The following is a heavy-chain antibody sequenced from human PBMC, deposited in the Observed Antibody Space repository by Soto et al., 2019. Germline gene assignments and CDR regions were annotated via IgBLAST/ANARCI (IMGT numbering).Heavy chain of an antibody. CDR2: IWYDGSNK. CDR3: ARDQRWSGSYCFDY. D-gene: IGHD1-26*01. J-gene: IGHJ4*02. V-gene: IGHV3-33*01. CDR1: GFTFSSYG. Sequence: GGSLRLSCAASGFTFSSYGMHWVRQAPGKGLEWVAVIWYDGSNKYYADSVKGRFTISRDNSKNTLYLQMNSLRAEDTAVYYCARDQRWSGSYCFDYWGQGTLVTVSS.